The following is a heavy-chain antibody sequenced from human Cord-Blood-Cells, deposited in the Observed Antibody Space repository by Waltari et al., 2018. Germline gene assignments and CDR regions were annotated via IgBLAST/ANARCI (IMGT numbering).Heavy chain of an antibody. CDR1: GGSISSSSYY. CDR2: IYYSGST. D-gene: IGHD4-17*01. Sequence: QLQLQESGPGLVKPSETLSLTCTVSGGSISSSSYYWGWIRQPPGKGLEWIGRIYYSGSTYSNPSLKRRVTISVDTSKNQFSLKLSSVTAADTAVYYCARQSLYGAPFDYWGQGTLVTVSS. CDR3: ARQSLYGAPFDY. V-gene: IGHV4-39*07. J-gene: IGHJ4*02.